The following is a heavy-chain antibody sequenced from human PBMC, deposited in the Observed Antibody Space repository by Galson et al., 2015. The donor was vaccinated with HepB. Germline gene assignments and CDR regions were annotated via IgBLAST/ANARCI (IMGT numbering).Heavy chain of an antibody. CDR1: GDSVSGHSVG. Sequence: CAISGDSVSGHSVGWNWIRQSPSRGLEWLGRTYYRSKWSTDYAVSVTSRITINPDTSKNQFSLQLNSVTPEDTSVYYCAKSVRLGRGFDPWGQGTLVTVSS. V-gene: IGHV6-1*01. J-gene: IGHJ5*02. D-gene: IGHD7-27*01. CDR3: AKSVRLGRGFDP. CDR2: TYYRSKWST.